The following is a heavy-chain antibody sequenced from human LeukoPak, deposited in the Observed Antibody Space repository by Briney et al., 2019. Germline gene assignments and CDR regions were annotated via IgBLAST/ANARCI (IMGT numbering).Heavy chain of an antibody. Sequence: PGGSLRLSCAASGFTFSTYSMNWVRQAPGKGLEWVSSISSSGTYIYYADSVKGRFTISKDNAKNSLYLQMNSLRDEDTAVYYCAKERERLVLNNWFDPWGQGTLVTVSS. J-gene: IGHJ5*02. V-gene: IGHV3-21*04. CDR1: GFTFSTYS. CDR3: AKERERLVLNNWFDP. CDR2: ISSSGTYI. D-gene: IGHD6-19*01.